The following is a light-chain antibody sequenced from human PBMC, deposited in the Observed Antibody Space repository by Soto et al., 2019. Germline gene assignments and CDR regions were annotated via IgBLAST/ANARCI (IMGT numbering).Light chain of an antibody. J-gene: IGKJ1*01. V-gene: IGKV3-20*01. CDR2: AAS. Sequence: EIVLTQSPGTLSLSPGERGTLSCRASQSVGSNYLAWYQQKPGQAPRLLIYAASSRATGIPDRFSGSGSGTNFTLTLSRLEPEDFAVYYCQQYAGSPWTFGQGTQVEIK. CDR3: QQYAGSPWT. CDR1: QSVGSNY.